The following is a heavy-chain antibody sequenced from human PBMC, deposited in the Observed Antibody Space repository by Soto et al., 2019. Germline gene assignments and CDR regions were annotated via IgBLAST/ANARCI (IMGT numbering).Heavy chain of an antibody. CDR2: IYHSRNT. Sequence: SETLSLTCSVSGGSISSGGYYWSWIRQLPGKDLEWIGYIYHSRNTYYNSSLKSRLTISVDTSKNQFSLKLTSVTAADTAVYYCARVGISSSDAFDIWGQGTMVTV. CDR1: GGSISSGGYY. V-gene: IGHV4-31*03. CDR3: ARVGISSSDAFDI. D-gene: IGHD6-6*01. J-gene: IGHJ3*02.